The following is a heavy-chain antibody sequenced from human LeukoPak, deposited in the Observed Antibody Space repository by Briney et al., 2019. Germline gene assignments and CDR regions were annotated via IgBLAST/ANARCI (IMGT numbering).Heavy chain of an antibody. Sequence: PGGSLRLSCAVSGFTVSGNYMSWVRQAPGKGLEWVSAISGSGGSTYYADSVKGRFTISRDNSKNTLYLQMNSLRAEDTAVYYCAKGDTWFDPWGQGTLVTVSS. CDR3: AKGDTWFDP. J-gene: IGHJ5*02. V-gene: IGHV3-23*01. CDR2: ISGSGGST. CDR1: GFTVSGNY.